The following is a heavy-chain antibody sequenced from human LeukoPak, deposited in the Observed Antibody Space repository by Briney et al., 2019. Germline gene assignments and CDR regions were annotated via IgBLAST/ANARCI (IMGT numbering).Heavy chain of an antibody. CDR1: GFTFSSYA. D-gene: IGHD1-26*01. Sequence: GGSLRLSCAASGFTFSSYAMRWVRQAPGKGLEWVSGISGSGGSTSYADSVKGRFTVSRDNSKNTLYLQMNSLRAEDTAVYYCAKEGKFSGSYGFDYWGQGTLVTVSS. CDR2: ISGSGGST. V-gene: IGHV3-23*01. J-gene: IGHJ4*02. CDR3: AKEGKFSGSYGFDY.